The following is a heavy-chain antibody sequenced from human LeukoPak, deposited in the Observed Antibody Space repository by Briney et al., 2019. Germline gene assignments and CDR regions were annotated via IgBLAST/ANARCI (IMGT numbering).Heavy chain of an antibody. Sequence: GVLRLSCAAFSGFAMSWVRQAPGKGLEWVSAINGRGDDTYYPDSVKGRFTISRDNSNNTLYLQMNSLRAEDTAVYYCAKGHRSSSSFFDSWGQGILVTVSS. CDR3: AKGHRSSSSFFDS. CDR1: SGFA. CDR2: INGRGDDT. D-gene: IGHD3-3*01. J-gene: IGHJ4*02. V-gene: IGHV3-23*01.